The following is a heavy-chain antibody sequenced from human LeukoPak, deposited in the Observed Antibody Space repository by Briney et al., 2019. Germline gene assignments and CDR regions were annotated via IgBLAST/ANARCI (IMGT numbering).Heavy chain of an antibody. Sequence: GGSLRLSCAASGFTFSSYWMHWVRQAPGKGLLWVSRINSVGTTTYYADSVKGRFTISRDNAKNTLYLQMNSLRAEDTAVYYCARGNYYGMDVWGQGTTVTVSS. CDR1: GFTFSSYW. CDR2: INSVGTTT. CDR3: ARGNYYGMDV. V-gene: IGHV3-74*01. J-gene: IGHJ6*02.